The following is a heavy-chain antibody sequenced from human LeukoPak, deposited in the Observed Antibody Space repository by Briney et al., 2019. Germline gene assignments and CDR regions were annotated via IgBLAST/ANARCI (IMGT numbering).Heavy chain of an antibody. Sequence: ETLSLTCTVSGGSISSYYWIWIRQPPGKGLEWIGHIYDSGSPTYNPSLKSRVTISVDTSKSQLSLKLTSVTAADTAVYYCARDGYSSGWYDYWGQGTLVTVSS. CDR1: GGSISSYY. D-gene: IGHD6-19*01. V-gene: IGHV4-59*01. CDR3: ARDGYSSGWYDY. J-gene: IGHJ4*02. CDR2: IYDSGSP.